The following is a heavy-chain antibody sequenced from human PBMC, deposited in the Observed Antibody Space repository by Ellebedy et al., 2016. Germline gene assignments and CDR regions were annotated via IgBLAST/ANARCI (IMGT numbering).Heavy chain of an antibody. D-gene: IGHD6-25*01. V-gene: IGHV3-15*01. J-gene: IGHJ4*02. CDR2: IKTKTDGGTT. CDR3: TTADGSFDY. Sequence: GGSLRLXCAASGFTFSNAWMSWVRQAPGKGLEWVGHIKTKTDGGTTDNAAPVKGRFTISRDDSKNTLYLQMNSLKTEDTAVYYCTTADGSFDYWGQGTLVTVSS. CDR1: GFTFSNAW.